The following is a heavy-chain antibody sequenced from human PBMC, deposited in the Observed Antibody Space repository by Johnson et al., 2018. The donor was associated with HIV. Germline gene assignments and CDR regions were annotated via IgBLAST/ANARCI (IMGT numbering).Heavy chain of an antibody. CDR3: ARDGTRDYIDAFDI. D-gene: IGHD4-11*01. Sequence: VQLVESGGGVVQPGRSLRLSCAASGFTFSSYAMSWVRQAPGKGLEWVSAISGSGGSTYYADSVKGRFTISRDNSKNSLYLQMKSLRAEDTAVYYCARDGTRDYIDAFDIWGQGTMVTVSS. CDR2: ISGSGGST. J-gene: IGHJ3*02. V-gene: IGHV3-23*04. CDR1: GFTFSSYA.